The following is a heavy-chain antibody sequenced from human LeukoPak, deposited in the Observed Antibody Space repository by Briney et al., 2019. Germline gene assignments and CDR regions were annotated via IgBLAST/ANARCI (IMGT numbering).Heavy chain of an antibody. D-gene: IGHD5-24*01. J-gene: IGHJ6*02. CDR2: IIPIFGTA. CDR1: GGTFSSYA. V-gene: IGHV1-69*13. Sequence: SVNVSCKASGGTFSSYAISWVRQAPGQGLEWMGGIIPIFGTANYAQKFQGRVTITADESTSTAYMELSSLRSEDTAVYYCARAAGATWGYYYGMDVWGQGTTVTVSS. CDR3: ARAAGATWGYYYGMDV.